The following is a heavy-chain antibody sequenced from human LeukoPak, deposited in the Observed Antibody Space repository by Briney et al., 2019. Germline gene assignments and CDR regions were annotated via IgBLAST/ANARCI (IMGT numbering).Heavy chain of an antibody. J-gene: IGHJ4*02. D-gene: IGHD3-22*01. Sequence: GSLRLSCAASGFTFSSYSMNWVRQAPGKGLEWVSSISSSSSYIYYADSVKGRFTISRDNAKNSLYLQMNSLRAEDTAVYYCARAYYYDSSGYHYYFDYWGQGTLVTVSS. CDR1: GFTFSSYS. CDR2: ISSSSSYI. V-gene: IGHV3-21*01. CDR3: ARAYYYDSSGYHYYFDY.